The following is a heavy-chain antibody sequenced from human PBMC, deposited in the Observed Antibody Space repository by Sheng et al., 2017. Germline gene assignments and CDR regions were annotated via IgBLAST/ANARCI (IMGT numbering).Heavy chain of an antibody. D-gene: IGHD2-15*01. V-gene: IGHV3-30*04. CDR2: ISYDGSNK. CDR3: ASGVAAASGAFDI. CDR1: GFTFSSYA. J-gene: IGHJ3*02. Sequence: QVQLVESGGGVVQPGRSLRLSCAASGFTFSSYAMHWVRQAPGKGLEWVAVISYDGSNKYYADSVKGRFTISRDNSKNTLYLQMNSLRAEDTAVYYCASGVAAASGAFDIWGQGTMVTVSS.